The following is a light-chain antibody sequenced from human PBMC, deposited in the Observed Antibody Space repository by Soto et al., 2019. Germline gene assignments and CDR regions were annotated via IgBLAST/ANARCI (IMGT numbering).Light chain of an antibody. J-gene: IGLJ2*01. Sequence: QSVLTQPPSVSGAPGQRVTISCTGSSSNIGSGYDVHWYQQLPGTAPKLLIYGNSNRPSGVPDRFACSKSGTSASLAITGLQSEDEADYYCQSYYSSLDVVFGGGTKLTVL. CDR2: GNS. CDR3: QSYYSSLDVV. V-gene: IGLV1-40*01. CDR1: SSNIGSGYD.